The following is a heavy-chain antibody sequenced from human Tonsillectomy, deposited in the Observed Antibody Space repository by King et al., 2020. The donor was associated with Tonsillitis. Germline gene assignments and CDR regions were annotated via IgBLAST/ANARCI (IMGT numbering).Heavy chain of an antibody. J-gene: IGHJ4*02. CDR2: ISGDGGNT. CDR1: GFTFDDYA. D-gene: IGHD4-17*01. V-gene: IGHV3-43*02. CDR3: AKDIRYGDSPEYFDY. Sequence: VQLVESGGGVVQPGGSLRLSCAASGFTFDDYAMHWVRQAPGKGLVWVSLISGDGGNTYYADPVKGRVTISRDNSKNSLYLQMNSLRTEDTALYYCAKDIRYGDSPEYFDYWGQGTLVTVSP.